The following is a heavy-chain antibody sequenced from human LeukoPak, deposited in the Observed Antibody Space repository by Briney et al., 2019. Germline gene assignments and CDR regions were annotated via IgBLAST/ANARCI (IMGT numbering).Heavy chain of an antibody. D-gene: IGHD2-15*01. CDR2: IYPGDSDT. V-gene: IGHV5-51*01. CDR3: ARAKVVVAATPGERNWFDP. Sequence: GESLKISCKGSGNTFTNYWIGWVRQSPGKGLEWMGIIYPGDSDTRYSPSFQGQVTISADKSISTAYLQWSSLKASDPAMYYCARAKVVVAATPGERNWFDPWGQGTLVTVSS. CDR1: GNTFTNYW. J-gene: IGHJ5*02.